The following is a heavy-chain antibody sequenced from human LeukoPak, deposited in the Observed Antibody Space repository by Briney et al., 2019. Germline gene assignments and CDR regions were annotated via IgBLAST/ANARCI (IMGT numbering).Heavy chain of an antibody. V-gene: IGHV4-38-2*02. J-gene: IGHJ4*02. Sequence: SETLSLPCTVSGYSINSGYYWGWLRQPPGKGLEGIGSIYHSGSTYYNPSLKSRVTISVDPSKNQFSLKLSSVTAADTAVYYCARGLRQLVRSWHYWGQGTLVTISS. CDR2: IYHSGST. CDR3: ARGLRQLVRSWHY. CDR1: GYSINSGYY. D-gene: IGHD6-6*01.